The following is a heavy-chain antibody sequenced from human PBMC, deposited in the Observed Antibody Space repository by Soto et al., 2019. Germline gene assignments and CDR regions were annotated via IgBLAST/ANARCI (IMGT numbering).Heavy chain of an antibody. J-gene: IGHJ6*02. Sequence: QGQLVQSGAEVKKPGASVKVSCKASGYTFTRYGISWVRQAPGQGLEWMGWISGYNGDTNYAQKLQGRVTMTIDTSTSTAYMELRSLTPDDTAVYYCAKKGQLPYYYYGMDDWGQWTTVTVSS. CDR1: GYTFTRYG. V-gene: IGHV1-18*01. D-gene: IGHD1-7*01. CDR2: ISGYNGDT. CDR3: AKKGQLPYYYYGMDD.